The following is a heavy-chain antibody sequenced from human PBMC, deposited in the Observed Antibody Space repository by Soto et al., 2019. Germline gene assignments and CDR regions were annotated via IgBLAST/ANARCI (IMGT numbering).Heavy chain of an antibody. CDR1: GYTVTSYY. J-gene: IGHJ4*02. Sequence: ASVKVSCKASGYTVTSYYMHWVRQAPGQGLEWMGIINPSGGSTSYAQKFQGRVTMTRDTSTSTVYMELSSLRSEDTAVYYCATYCSGGSCLDYWGQGTLVTVSS. CDR3: ATYCSGGSCLDY. D-gene: IGHD2-15*01. V-gene: IGHV1-46*03. CDR2: INPSGGST.